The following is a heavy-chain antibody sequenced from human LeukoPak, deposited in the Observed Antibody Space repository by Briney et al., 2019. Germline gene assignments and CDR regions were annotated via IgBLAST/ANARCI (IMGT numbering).Heavy chain of an antibody. V-gene: IGHV3-21*01. Sequence: GGSLRLSCAASGFTFSSYSMYWVRQAPGKGLEWVSSISSSSSYIYYADSVKGRFTISRDNAKNSLYLQMNSLRAEDTAVYYCARLGDIVVVPAADSGVDYWGQGTLVTVSS. D-gene: IGHD2-2*01. CDR2: ISSSSSYI. CDR1: GFTFSSYS. J-gene: IGHJ4*02. CDR3: ARLGDIVVVPAADSGVDY.